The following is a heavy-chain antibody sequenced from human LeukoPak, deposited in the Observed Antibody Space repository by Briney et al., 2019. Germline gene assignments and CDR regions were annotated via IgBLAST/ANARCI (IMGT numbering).Heavy chain of an antibody. V-gene: IGHV3-23*01. D-gene: IGHD3-22*01. CDR2: ISGSGGST. Sequence: GGSLRLSCAASGFTFSSYAMSWVCQALGKGLEWVSAISGSGGSTNYADSVKGRFTISRDNAKNSLYLQMNSLRAEDTAVYYCARDRGYSDSGGYPVFDYWGQGTLVTVSS. CDR3: ARDRGYSDSGGYPVFDY. CDR1: GFTFSSYA. J-gene: IGHJ4*02.